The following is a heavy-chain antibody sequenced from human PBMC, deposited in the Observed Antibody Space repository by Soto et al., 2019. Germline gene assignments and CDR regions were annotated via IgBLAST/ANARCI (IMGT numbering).Heavy chain of an antibody. D-gene: IGHD1-7*01. V-gene: IGHV4-4*02. CDR2: IYRTGST. CDR1: GGSFTSNNW. Sequence: SETLSLTCAVSGGSFTSNNWWTWVRQPPGQGLEWIGEIYRTGSTNYNPSPKSRVTISLDKSENQFSLKVTSLTAADTAVYYCASRDPGTSVDYWGQGTLVTVSS. CDR3: ASRDPGTSVDY. J-gene: IGHJ4*02.